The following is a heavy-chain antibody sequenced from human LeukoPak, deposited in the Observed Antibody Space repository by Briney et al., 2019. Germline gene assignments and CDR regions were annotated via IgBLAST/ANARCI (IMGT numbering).Heavy chain of an antibody. J-gene: IGHJ4*02. CDR1: GGSISSYY. D-gene: IGHD5-18*01. Sequence: SETLSLTCTVSGGSISSYYWSWIRQPPGKGLEWIGYIYYSGSTNYNPSLKSRVTISVDTSKNQFSLKLSSVTAADTAVYYCARGRDTAMVTYWGQGTLVTVSS. CDR3: ARGRDTAMVTY. CDR2: IYYSGST. V-gene: IGHV4-59*01.